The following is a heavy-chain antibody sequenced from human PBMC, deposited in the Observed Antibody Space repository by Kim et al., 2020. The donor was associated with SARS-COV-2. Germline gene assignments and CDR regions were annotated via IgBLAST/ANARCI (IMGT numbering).Heavy chain of an antibody. Sequence: GGSLRLSCAASGFTFSSYWMSWVRQAPGKGLEWVANIKPDGSEKYYVDSVKGRLTISRDNAKNSLYLQMNSLRDEDTAVYYWASDPRTAEYYSSTSCYFYWRQRTLVTISS. CDR3: ASDPRTAEYYSSTSCYFY. J-gene: IGHJ4*02. CDR2: IKPDGSEK. CDR1: GFTFSSYW. D-gene: IGHD2-2*01. V-gene: IGHV3-7*03.